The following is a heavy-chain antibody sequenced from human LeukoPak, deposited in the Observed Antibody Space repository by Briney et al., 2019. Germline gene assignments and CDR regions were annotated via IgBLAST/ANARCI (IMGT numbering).Heavy chain of an antibody. CDR2: INPSGGST. CDR1: GYTFTSYY. J-gene: IGHJ4*02. D-gene: IGHD3-22*01. CDR3: ARDEYYYDSSGYYLFDY. V-gene: IGHV1-46*01. Sequence: GASVKVSCKASGYTFTSYYMHWVRQAPGQGLEWMGIINPSGGSTSYAQKFQGRVTMSVDTSKNQFSLKLSSVTAADTAVYYCARDEYYYDSSGYYLFDYWGQGTLVTVSS.